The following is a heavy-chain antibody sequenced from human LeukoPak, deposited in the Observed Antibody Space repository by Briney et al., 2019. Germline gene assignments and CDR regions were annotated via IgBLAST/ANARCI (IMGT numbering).Heavy chain of an antibody. V-gene: IGHV3-20*04. CDR1: GFTFDDYG. CDR2: INWNGGST. D-gene: IGHD5-12*01. CDR3: ARARMDSGYDWGYFDY. Sequence: GGSVRLSCAASGFTFDDYGMSWVRQAPGKGLEWVSGINWNGGSTGYADSVKGRFTISRDNAKNSLYLQMNSLRAEDTALYYCARARMDSGYDWGYFDYWGQGTLVTVSS. J-gene: IGHJ4*02.